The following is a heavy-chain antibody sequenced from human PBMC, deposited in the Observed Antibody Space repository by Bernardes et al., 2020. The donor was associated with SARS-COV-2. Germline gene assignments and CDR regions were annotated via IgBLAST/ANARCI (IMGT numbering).Heavy chain of an antibody. Sequence: VGSLRLSCVASGFNFNSYDMIWFRQAPGKGLEFVASINYSGGGLVYGVSVRGRFTVSRDNSKHTLYLQMNSLRADDTAIYYCGKDPNWGSGSLGPGTLVTFSS. V-gene: IGHV3-23*01. J-gene: IGHJ5*02. CDR1: GFNFNSYD. D-gene: IGHD7-27*01. CDR2: INYSGGGL. CDR3: GKDPNWGSGS.